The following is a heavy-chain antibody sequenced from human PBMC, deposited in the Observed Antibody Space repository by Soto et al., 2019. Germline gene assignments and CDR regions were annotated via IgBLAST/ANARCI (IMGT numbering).Heavy chain of an antibody. CDR3: VRARGTGSSSFEFDY. CDR1: GGSISSYY. CDR2: IYTSGST. D-gene: IGHD6-13*01. J-gene: IGHJ4*02. V-gene: IGHV4-4*07. Sequence: PSETLSLTCTVSGGSISSYYWSWIRQPAGKGLEWIGRIYTSGSTNYNPSLKSRVTMSVDTSKNQFSLKLSSVTAADTAVYYCVRARGTGSSSFEFDYWGQGTLVTVSS.